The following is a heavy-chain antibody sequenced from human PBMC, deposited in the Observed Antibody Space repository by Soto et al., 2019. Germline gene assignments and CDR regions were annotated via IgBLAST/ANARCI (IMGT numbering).Heavy chain of an antibody. CDR1: GYSFTSYW. CDR2: IYPGDSDT. J-gene: IGHJ6*02. CDR3: ARLSVVCSSTSCSQYYHSYGMDV. D-gene: IGHD2-2*01. V-gene: IGHV5-51*01. Sequence: GESLKISCKGSGYSFTSYWISWVRQMPGKGLEWMGIIYPGDSDTRYSPSFQGQVTISADKSISTAYLQWSSLKASDTAMYYCARLSVVCSSTSCSQYYHSYGMDVWGPGTTVTVSS.